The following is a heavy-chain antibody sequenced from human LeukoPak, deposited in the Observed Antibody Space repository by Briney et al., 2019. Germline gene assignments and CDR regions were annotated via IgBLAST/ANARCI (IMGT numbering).Heavy chain of an antibody. CDR3: ARSHTNVFGC. V-gene: IGHV3-11*03. CDR1: GFSFSDYY. J-gene: IGHJ4*02. CDR2: ISYSSSTT. D-gene: IGHD3-3*01. Sequence: SLRLSCAASGFSFSDYYMSWIRQAPGKGLEWVSYISYSSSTTNSAESAKGRFTISRDNSKNTLYLQMISLRAKDTALYYGARSHTNVFGCWGQGALVTVSS.